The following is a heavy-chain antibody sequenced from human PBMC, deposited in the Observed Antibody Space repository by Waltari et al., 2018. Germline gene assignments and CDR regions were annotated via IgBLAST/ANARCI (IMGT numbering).Heavy chain of an antibody. CDR1: GYTFTGYY. J-gene: IGHJ6*03. CDR3: ARAWYYDILTGYYYYYYMDV. CDR2: IKPNSGGT. D-gene: IGHD3-9*01. Sequence: QVQLVQSGAEVKKPGASVKVSCKASGYTFTGYYMHWVRQAPGQGLEWMGWIKPNSGGTNYAQKFQGRVTMTRDTSISTAYMELSRLRSDDTAVYYCARAWYYDILTGYYYYYYMDVWGKGTTVTVSS. V-gene: IGHV1-2*02.